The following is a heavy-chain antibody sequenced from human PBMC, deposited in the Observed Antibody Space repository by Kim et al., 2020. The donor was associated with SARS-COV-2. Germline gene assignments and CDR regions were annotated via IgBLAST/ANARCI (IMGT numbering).Heavy chain of an antibody. Sequence: GFSTFYAGSVKGRYNISRDNSKNTLYLQVNSLSAEDTAVYFCARVLYGFDYWGQGTPVTVSS. J-gene: IGHJ4*02. V-gene: IGHV3-23*01. CDR2: GFST. CDR3: ARVLYGFDY. D-gene: IGHD3-16*01.